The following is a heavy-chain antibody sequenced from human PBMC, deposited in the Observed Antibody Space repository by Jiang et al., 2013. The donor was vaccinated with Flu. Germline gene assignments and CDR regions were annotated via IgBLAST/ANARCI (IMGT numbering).Heavy chain of an antibody. CDR1: GGPISNYY. D-gene: IGHD2-21*02. CDR2: IYYSGRT. V-gene: IGHV4-59*08. CDR3: ARALCGGDCNDNWFDP. Sequence: GSGLVKPPETLSLTCTVSGGPISNYYWTWIRQPPGKGLEWIGYIYYSGRTTYNPSLRGRVTISVDTSKNQFSLKLSSVTAADTAVYFCARALCGGDCNDNWFDPWGRGTLVTVSS. J-gene: IGHJ5*02.